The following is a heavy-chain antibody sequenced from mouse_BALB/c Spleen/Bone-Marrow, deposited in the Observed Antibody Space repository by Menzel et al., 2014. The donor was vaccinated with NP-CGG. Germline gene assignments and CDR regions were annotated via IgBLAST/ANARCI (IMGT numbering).Heavy chain of an antibody. CDR2: INPINGDT. D-gene: IGHD2-14*01. J-gene: IGHJ1*01. Sequence: ECGPELVKPGASVKMTCKASGYTFTDYYMKWVKQSHGESLEWIGDINPINGDTFYNQKFKGKATLTVDKSSSTAYMQLDSLTSEDSAVYYCAMGVRLYWYFDVWGAGTTVTVSS. V-gene: IGHV1-26*01. CDR3: AMGVRLYWYFDV. CDR1: GYTFTDYY.